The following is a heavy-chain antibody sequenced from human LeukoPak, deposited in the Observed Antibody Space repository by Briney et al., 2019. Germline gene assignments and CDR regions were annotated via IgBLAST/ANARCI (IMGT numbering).Heavy chain of an antibody. V-gene: IGHV1-8*01. CDR2: MNPNRGNT. J-gene: IGHJ2*01. D-gene: IGHD3-10*01. CDR3: ARRRLMVRGVTTYGVKLDWYFDL. Sequence: ASVKVSCKASGYTFTSYDINWVRQATGQGLEWMGWMNPNRGNTGYAQKFQGRVTMTRNTSISTAYMELSSLRSEDTAVYYCARRRLMVRGVTTYGVKLDWYFDLWGRGTLVTVSS. CDR1: GYTFTSYD.